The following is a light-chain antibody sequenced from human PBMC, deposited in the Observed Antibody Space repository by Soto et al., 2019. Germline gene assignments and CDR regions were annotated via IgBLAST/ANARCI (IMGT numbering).Light chain of an antibody. V-gene: IGKV3-15*01. CDR3: QQCRNWPLT. J-gene: IGKJ4*01. Sequence: EIVMTQSPAPLSVSPGEGATLSSKLSQNVYNNLAWYQQRPGQPPRLLIYDASTRATGISARFSGSGYGTEFTLTISSLQSEDFAVYFCQQCRNWPLTFGGGTKVDIK. CDR1: QNVYNN. CDR2: DAS.